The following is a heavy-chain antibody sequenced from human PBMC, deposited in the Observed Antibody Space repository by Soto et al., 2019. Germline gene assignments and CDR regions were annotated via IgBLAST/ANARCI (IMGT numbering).Heavy chain of an antibody. CDR1: GFTFSSYA. Sequence: GGSLRLSCAASGFTFSSYAMHWVRQSPGKGLEWVAVISYDGSNKYYADSVKGRLTISRDNSKNTLYLQMNSLRAEDTAVYYCAREGRYYDILAGYYYGMDVWGQGTTVTVSS. V-gene: IGHV3-30-3*01. CDR2: ISYDGSNK. J-gene: IGHJ6*02. D-gene: IGHD3-9*01. CDR3: AREGRYYDILAGYYYGMDV.